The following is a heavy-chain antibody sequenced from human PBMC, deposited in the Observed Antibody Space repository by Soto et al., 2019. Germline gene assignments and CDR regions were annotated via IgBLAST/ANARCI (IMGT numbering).Heavy chain of an antibody. CDR1: GFTFSSYA. CDR3: AKDFFPVEPERGAFDI. V-gene: IGHV3-30-3*01. CDR2: ISYDGSNK. Sequence: PGGSLRLSCAASGFTFSSYAMHWVRQAPGKGLEWVAVISYDGSNKYYADSVKGRFTISRDNSKNTLYLQMNSLRAEDTAVYYCAKDFFPVEPERGAFDIWGQGTMVTVS. D-gene: IGHD3-3*01. J-gene: IGHJ3*02.